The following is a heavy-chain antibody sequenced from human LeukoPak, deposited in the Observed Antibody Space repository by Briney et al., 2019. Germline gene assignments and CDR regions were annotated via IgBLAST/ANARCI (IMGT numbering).Heavy chain of an antibody. D-gene: IGHD3-10*01. Sequence: GGSLRLSCAASGFTFSNYAMSWVRQAPGKGLEWVSVTSGGGGGTYYADSVKGRFTISRDNSQNTLYLQMNSLRAEDTAVYYCARDRDYYGSESSSWFDPWGQGTLVIVSS. CDR3: ARDRDYYGSESSSWFDP. J-gene: IGHJ5*02. CDR1: GFTFSNYA. CDR2: TSGGGGGT. V-gene: IGHV3-23*01.